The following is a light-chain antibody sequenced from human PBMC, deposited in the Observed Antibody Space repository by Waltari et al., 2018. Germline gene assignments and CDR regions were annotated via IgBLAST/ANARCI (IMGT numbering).Light chain of an antibody. CDR2: AAS. CDR1: QSVSKY. J-gene: IGKJ1*01. Sequence: EVVLTQSPGTLSLSPGERANLSCRASQSVSKYLAWYQQRPGQAPRLLIYAASTRATGIPDRFSGSGSGTDCSLTISRLEPEDFAVYYCQNHERLPATFGQGTKVEIK. V-gene: IGKV3-20*01. CDR3: QNHERLPAT.